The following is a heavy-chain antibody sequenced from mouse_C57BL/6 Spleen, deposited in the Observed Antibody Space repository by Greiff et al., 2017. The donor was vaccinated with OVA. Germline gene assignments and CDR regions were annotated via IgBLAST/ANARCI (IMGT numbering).Heavy chain of an antibody. CDR1: GYAFSSSW. J-gene: IGHJ2*01. CDR3: AGSPYSNYRGVYYFDY. CDR2: IYPGDGDT. D-gene: IGHD2-5*01. V-gene: IGHV1-82*01. Sequence: QVQLQQSGPELVKPGASVKISCKASGYAFSSSWMNWVKQRPGKGLEWIGRIYPGDGDTNYNGKFKGKATLTADKSSSTAYMQLSSLTSGDSAVYFCAGSPYSNYRGVYYFDYWGQGTTLTVSS.